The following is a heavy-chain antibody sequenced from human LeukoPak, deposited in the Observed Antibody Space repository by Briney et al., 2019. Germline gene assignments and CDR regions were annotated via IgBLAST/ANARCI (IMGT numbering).Heavy chain of an antibody. CDR2: ISWNSGSI. CDR1: GFTFDDYA. CDR3: AKGHIVGATKGQDYFDY. V-gene: IGHV3-9*03. D-gene: IGHD1-26*01. Sequence: GGSLRLSCAASGFTFDDYAMHWVRQAPGKGLEWVSGISWNSGSIGYADSVKGRFTISRDNAKNSLYLQINSLRAEDMALYYCAKGHIVGATKGQDYFDYWGQGTLVTVSS. J-gene: IGHJ4*02.